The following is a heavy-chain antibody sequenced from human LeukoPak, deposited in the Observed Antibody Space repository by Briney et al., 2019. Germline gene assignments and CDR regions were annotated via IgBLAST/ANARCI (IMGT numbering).Heavy chain of an antibody. D-gene: IGHD3-9*01. V-gene: IGHV3-30*04. J-gene: IGHJ4*02. CDR1: GFTFSSYA. CDR3: ARTIDGDYDILTGYPDY. Sequence: PGRSLRLSCAAPGFTFSSYAMHWVRQAPGKGLEWVAVISYDGSNKYYADSVKGRFTISRNNSKNTLYLQINSLRAEDTAVYYCARTIDGDYDILTGYPDYWGQGTLVTVSS. CDR2: ISYDGSNK.